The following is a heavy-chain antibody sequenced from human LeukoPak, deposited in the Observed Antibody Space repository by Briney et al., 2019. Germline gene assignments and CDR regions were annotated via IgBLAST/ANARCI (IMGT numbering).Heavy chain of an antibody. J-gene: IGHJ4*02. V-gene: IGHV4-34*01. D-gene: IGHD3-10*01. CDR3: ARGSLWFGEYKGQDY. CDR1: GGSFSGYY. Sequence: SGTLSLTCAVYGGSFSGYYWSWIRQPPGKGLEWIGEINHSGSTNYNPSLKSRVTISVDTSKNQFSLKLSSVTAADTAVYYCARGSLWFGEYKGQDYWGQGTLVTVSS. CDR2: INHSGST.